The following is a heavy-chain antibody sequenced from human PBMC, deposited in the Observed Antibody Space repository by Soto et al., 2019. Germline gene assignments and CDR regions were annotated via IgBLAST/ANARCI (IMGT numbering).Heavy chain of an antibody. D-gene: IGHD2-15*01. CDR1: GITFSTYA. CDR3: AEEMAAAADVETSPFDV. CDR2: IGGSGYGT. V-gene: IGHV3-23*01. Sequence: EVQLLESGGGLVQSGGSLRLSCTVSGITFSTYAMNWVRQSPGRGLEWVAFIGGSGYGTYYADSVKGRFSISRDNSESTLYQQMNNLGGEDTAVYYCAEEMAAAADVETSPFDVWGQGTLVTVSS. J-gene: IGHJ4*02.